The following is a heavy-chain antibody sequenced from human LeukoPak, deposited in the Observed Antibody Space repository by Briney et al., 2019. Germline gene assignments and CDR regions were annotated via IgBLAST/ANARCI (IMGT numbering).Heavy chain of an antibody. CDR3: ARAEMWVLRSSDY. D-gene: IGHD3-10*02. CDR2: ISASGGNT. Sequence: GGSLRLSCAASGFNFSSYAMNWVRQAPGKGLEWVSSISASGGNTYRADSVKGRFTISRDNAENSLFLQMNSLRAEDTAVYYCARAEMWVLRSSDYWGQGTLVTVSS. J-gene: IGHJ4*02. V-gene: IGHV3-21*01. CDR1: GFNFSSYA.